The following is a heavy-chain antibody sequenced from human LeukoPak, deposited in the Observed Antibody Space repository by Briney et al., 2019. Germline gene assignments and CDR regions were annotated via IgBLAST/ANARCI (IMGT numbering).Heavy chain of an antibody. V-gene: IGHV1-69*04. Sequence: ASVKVSCKASGGIFNDYSISWVRQAPGQGLEWMGRNIPILNVPNYAQKFEGRVTITADKSTNTAYMELSSLKSEDTAVYFCARDRPRARYFDYWGQGTLVTVSS. J-gene: IGHJ4*02. CDR3: ARDRPRARYFDY. D-gene: IGHD2-15*01. CDR1: GGIFNDYS. CDR2: NIPILNVP.